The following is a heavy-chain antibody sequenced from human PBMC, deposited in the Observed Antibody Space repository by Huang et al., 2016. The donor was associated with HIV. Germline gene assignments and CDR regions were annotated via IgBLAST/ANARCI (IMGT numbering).Heavy chain of an antibody. V-gene: IGHV3-7*01. CDR2: IKQDESEK. CDR1: TFTFGAYW. D-gene: IGHD1-7*01. J-gene: IGHJ6*02. Sequence: VESGGRLVQPGGSLRLSCVGSTFTFGAYWMSWVRQSPGKGLEWVANIKQDESEKYYVESVKGRFNISRDNAKKVLFLEMNNVRVEDTATYYCATKTAAMDIWGQGTTVTVS. CDR3: ATKTAAMDI.